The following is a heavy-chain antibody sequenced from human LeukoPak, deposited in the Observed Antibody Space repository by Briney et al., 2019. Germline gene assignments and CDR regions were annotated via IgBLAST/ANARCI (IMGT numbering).Heavy chain of an antibody. CDR3: ARGNRESSGFYYYYGMDV. V-gene: IGHV3-9*01. Sequence: GGSLRLSCAASGFTCDYYAMFWVRQAPGKGLEWVSGISGDSKNIGYAASVKGRFTISRDHAQNSLYLQLNSLRPEDTAFYYCARGNRESSGFYYYYGMDVRGQGTTVTVSS. D-gene: IGHD6-19*01. CDR1: GFTCDYYA. J-gene: IGHJ6*02. CDR2: ISGDSKNI.